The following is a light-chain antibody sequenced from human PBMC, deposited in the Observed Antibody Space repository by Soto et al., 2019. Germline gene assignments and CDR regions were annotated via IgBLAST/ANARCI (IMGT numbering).Light chain of an antibody. CDR2: GPS. CDR3: HQYATSPQT. V-gene: IGKV3-20*01. J-gene: IGKJ1*01. Sequence: EIVLTQSPGTLSLSPGERATLSCRASQSVPKNYLAWYQHKPGQAPRLLVHGPSSRATGIPHRFSGSGSGTDFTLSISRLEPEDFAVYYCHQYATSPQTFGQGTKVEIK. CDR1: QSVPKNY.